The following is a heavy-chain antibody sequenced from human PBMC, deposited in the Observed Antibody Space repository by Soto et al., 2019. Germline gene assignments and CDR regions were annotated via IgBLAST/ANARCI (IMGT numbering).Heavy chain of an antibody. CDR1: GFPFSSYA. CDR2: ISGSGGST. CDR3: ARGSKDSYPGSRIFDF. V-gene: IGHV3-23*01. Sequence: EVQLLESGGGFVQPGGSLGLSCAASGFPFSSYAMTWVRQAPGKGLEWVSLISGSGGSTYYADSVKGRFTISRDNSKKTLYLQMSSLRADDSAVYFCARGSKDSYPGSRIFDFWGRGTLVTVSS. D-gene: IGHD3-10*01. J-gene: IGHJ4*02.